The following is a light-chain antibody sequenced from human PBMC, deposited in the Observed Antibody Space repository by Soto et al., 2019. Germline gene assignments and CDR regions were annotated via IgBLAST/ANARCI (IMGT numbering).Light chain of an antibody. CDR2: EVS. CDR3: NSRTSSGSSV. CDR1: SSDVGRYNY. V-gene: IGLV2-14*01. J-gene: IGLJ2*01. Sequence: QSALTQPPSASGSPGQSLTFSCTGTSSDVGRYNYVSWYQQHPGRAPKLMLYEVSKRPSGVSNRFSGSKSGNTASLTISGLQADDEAEYYCNSRTSSGSSVFGGGTKLTVL.